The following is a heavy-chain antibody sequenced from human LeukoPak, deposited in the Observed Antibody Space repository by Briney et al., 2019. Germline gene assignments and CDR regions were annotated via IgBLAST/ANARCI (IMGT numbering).Heavy chain of an antibody. D-gene: IGHD6-6*01. CDR2: ISAYNGNT. V-gene: IGHV1-18*01. CDR1: GYTFTSYG. J-gene: IGHJ3*02. CDR3: ARDKRRLLAARPFGAFDI. Sequence: ASVKVSCKASGYTFTSYGISWVRQAPGQGLEWMGWISAYNGNTNYAQKLQGRVTMTTDTSTSTAYMELRSLRSEDTAVYYCARDKRRLLAARPFGAFDIWGQGTMVTVSS.